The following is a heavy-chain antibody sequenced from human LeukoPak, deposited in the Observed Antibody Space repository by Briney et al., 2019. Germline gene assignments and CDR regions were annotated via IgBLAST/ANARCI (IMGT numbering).Heavy chain of an antibody. J-gene: IGHJ6*02. CDR1: GGSISSYY. D-gene: IGHD4-17*01. CDR3: ARDKMTATKSYYYYGMDV. Sequence: SETLSLTCTVSGGSISSYYWSWIRQPPGKGLEWIGYIYYSGSTNYNPSLKSRVTISVDTSKNQFSLKLSSVTAADTAVYYCARDKMTATKSYYYYGMDVWGQGTTVTVSS. V-gene: IGHV4-59*01. CDR2: IYYSGST.